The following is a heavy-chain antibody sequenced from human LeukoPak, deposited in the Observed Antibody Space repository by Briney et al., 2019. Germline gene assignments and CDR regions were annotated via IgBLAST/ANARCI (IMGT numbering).Heavy chain of an antibody. J-gene: IGHJ4*02. CDR1: GFTFSSYW. D-gene: IGHD6-6*01. CDR3: ARKYSSSSLRMYYFDY. CDR2: INTDGSST. V-gene: IGHV3-74*01. Sequence: GGSLRLSCAASGFTFSSYWMHWVRQAPGKGLVWVSRINTDGSSTSYADSVKGRFTISRDNAKNTLYLQMNSLRAEDTAVYYCARKYSSSSLRMYYFDYWGQGTLVTVSS.